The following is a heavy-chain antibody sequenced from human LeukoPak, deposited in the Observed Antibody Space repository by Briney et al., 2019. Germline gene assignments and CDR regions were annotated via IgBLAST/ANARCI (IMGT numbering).Heavy chain of an antibody. V-gene: IGHV4-4*07. D-gene: IGHD6-19*01. CDR1: GGSISSYY. J-gene: IGHJ4*02. Sequence: SETLSLTCTVSGGSISSYYWSWIRRPAGKGLEWIGRIYTSGSTNYNPSLKSRVTMSVDTSKNQFSLKLSSVTAADTAVYYCARVKGRWNSSGWLIFDYWGQGSLVTVSS. CDR2: IYTSGST. CDR3: ARVKGRWNSSGWLIFDY.